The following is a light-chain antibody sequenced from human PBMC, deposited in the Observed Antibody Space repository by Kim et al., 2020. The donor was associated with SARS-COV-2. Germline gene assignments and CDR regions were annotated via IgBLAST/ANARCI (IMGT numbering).Light chain of an antibody. CDR1: NIGSKN. CDR3: QVWDSSTAV. Sequence: SYELTQPLSVSVALGQTASITCGGNNIGSKNVHWYQQKPGQAPVLVIYRDSNRPSVIPERFSGSNSGNTATLTISRAQAGDEADYYCQVWDSSTAVFGGGTKLTVL. CDR2: RDS. V-gene: IGLV3-9*01. J-gene: IGLJ2*01.